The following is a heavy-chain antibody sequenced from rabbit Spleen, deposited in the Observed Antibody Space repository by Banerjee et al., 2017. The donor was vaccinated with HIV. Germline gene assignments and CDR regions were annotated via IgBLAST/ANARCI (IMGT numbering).Heavy chain of an antibody. CDR1: GFDFSVYG. J-gene: IGHJ4*01. V-gene: IGHV1S47*01. CDR2: IDPIFGST. Sequence: QEQLVESGGGLVQPGGSLKLSCKASGFDFSVYGLSWVRQAPGKGLEWIGYIDPIFGSTYYASWVNGQFTISSHNAQSTLYLQLNSLTDADTATYFCARGPPYAGYAGYGYVYLNLWGPGTLVTVS. CDR3: ARGPPYAGYAGYGYVYLNL. D-gene: IGHD6-1*01.